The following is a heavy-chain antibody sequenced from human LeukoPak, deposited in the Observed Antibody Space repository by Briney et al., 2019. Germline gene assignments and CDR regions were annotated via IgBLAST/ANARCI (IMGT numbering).Heavy chain of an antibody. J-gene: IGHJ4*02. V-gene: IGHV1-69*05. CDR2: IIPIFGTT. CDR1: GGALSSYA. Sequence: GASVKVSCKASGGALSSYAITWVRQAPGQGLEWMGGIIPIFGTTNYAQKFQGRVTMTRDTSTSTVYMELSSLRSDDTAVYYCARTAARRFDYWGQGTLVTVSS. D-gene: IGHD6-6*01. CDR3: ARTAARRFDY.